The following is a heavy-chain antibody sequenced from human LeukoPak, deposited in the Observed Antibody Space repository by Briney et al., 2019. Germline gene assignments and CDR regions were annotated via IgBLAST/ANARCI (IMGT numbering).Heavy chain of an antibody. D-gene: IGHD2-2*01. CDR1: GFTFSSYA. J-gene: IGHJ4*02. V-gene: IGHV3-23*01. Sequence: GGSLRLSCAASGFTFSSYAMSWVRQAPGKGLEWVSAISGSGGSTCYADSVKGRFTISRDNSKNTLYLQMNSLRAEDTAVYYCAKDRFSVVVPAAADYWGQGTLVTVSS. CDR2: ISGSGGST. CDR3: AKDRFSVVVPAAADY.